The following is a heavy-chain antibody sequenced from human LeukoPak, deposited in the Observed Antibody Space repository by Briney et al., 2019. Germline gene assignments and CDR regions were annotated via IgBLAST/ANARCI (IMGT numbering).Heavy chain of an antibody. CDR2: ISGSGGST. CDR3: ASEYSSSWYGWFDP. V-gene: IGHV3-23*01. CDR1: GFTFDDYG. J-gene: IGHJ5*02. Sequence: GGSLRLSCAASGFTFDDYGMSWVRQAPGKGLEWVSAISGSGGSTYYADSVKGRFTISRDNSKNTLYLQMNSLRAEDTAVYYCASEYSSSWYGWFDPWGQGTLVTVSS. D-gene: IGHD6-13*01.